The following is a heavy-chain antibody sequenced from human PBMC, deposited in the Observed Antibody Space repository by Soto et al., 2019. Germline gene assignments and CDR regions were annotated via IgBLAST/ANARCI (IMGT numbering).Heavy chain of an antibody. V-gene: IGHV3-21*01. J-gene: IGHJ6*02. Sequence: GGSLRLSCAASGFTFSSYSMNWVRQAPGKGLEWVSSISSSSSYIYYADSVKGRFTISRDNAKNSLYLQMNSLRAEDTAVYYCARDRGVVVAAMTYYYYGMDVWGQGTTVTVSS. D-gene: IGHD2-15*01. CDR1: GFTFSSYS. CDR2: ISSSSSYI. CDR3: ARDRGVVVAAMTYYYYGMDV.